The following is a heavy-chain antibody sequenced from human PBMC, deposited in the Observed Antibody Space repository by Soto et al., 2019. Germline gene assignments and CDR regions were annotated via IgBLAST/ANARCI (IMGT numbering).Heavy chain of an antibody. CDR2: IYYSGST. V-gene: IGHV4-59*01. CDR1: GGSISSYY. CDR3: ARDIAVADPYYGRDV. D-gene: IGHD6-19*01. J-gene: IGHJ6*02. Sequence: PSETLSLTCTVSGGSISSYYWSWIRQPPGKGLEWIGYIYYSGSTNYNPSLKSRVTISVDTSKNQFSLKLSSVTAADTALYYCARDIAVADPYYGRDVGGQGTTVTVSS.